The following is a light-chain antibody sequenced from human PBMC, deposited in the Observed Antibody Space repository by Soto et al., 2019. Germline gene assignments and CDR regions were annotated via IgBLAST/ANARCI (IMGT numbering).Light chain of an antibody. CDR2: DNV. J-gene: IGLJ1*01. Sequence: QSVLTQPPSVSATPGLKVTISCSGSGSNLERNYVSWYQQLPGTAPKLLIYDNVYRFSGIPDRFSASKSGTSATLGITGLQTGDEGDYYCGSWDNILRAYVFGTGTKLTVL. CDR1: GSNLERNY. CDR3: GSWDNILRAYV. V-gene: IGLV1-51*01.